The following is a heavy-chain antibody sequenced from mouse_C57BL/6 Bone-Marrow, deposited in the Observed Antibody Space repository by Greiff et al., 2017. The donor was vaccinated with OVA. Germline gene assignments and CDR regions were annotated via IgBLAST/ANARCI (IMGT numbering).Heavy chain of an antibody. V-gene: IGHV5-4*01. CDR2: ISDGGSYT. CDR1: GFTFSSYA. D-gene: IGHD2-4*01. Sequence: DVKLVESGGGLVKPGGSLKLSCAASGFTFSSYAMSWVRQTPEKRLEWVATISDGGSYTYYPDNVKGRFTISRDNAKNNLYLQMSHLKSEDTAMYYCARDNYGDYWGQGTTLTVSS. J-gene: IGHJ2*01. CDR3: ARDNYGDY.